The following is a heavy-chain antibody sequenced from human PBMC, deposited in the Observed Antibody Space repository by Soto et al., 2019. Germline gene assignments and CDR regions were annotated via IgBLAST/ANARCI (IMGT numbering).Heavy chain of an antibody. Sequence: GASVKVSCKASGGTFSSYAISWVRQAPGQGLEWMGGIIPIFGTANYAQKFQGRVTITADESTSTAYMELSSLRSGDTGVYYCARPSGIFGVVRSYYYYYGMGVWGQGTTVTVSS. CDR1: GGTFSSYA. CDR2: IIPIFGTA. V-gene: IGHV1-69*13. J-gene: IGHJ6*02. CDR3: ARPSGIFGVVRSYYYYYGMGV. D-gene: IGHD3-3*01.